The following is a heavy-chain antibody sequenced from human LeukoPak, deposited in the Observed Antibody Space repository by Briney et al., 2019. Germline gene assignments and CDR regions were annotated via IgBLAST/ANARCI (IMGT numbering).Heavy chain of an antibody. CDR1: GFTFSSYG. CDR3: AKDRPDYYDSSGYYLRGYFDP. D-gene: IGHD3-22*01. J-gene: IGHJ4*02. V-gene: IGHV3-23*01. Sequence: GGSLRLSCAASGFTFSSYGMSWVHQAPGKGLEWVSAIRGSGIRTYYADSVNGRFTISRDNSKNTLYLQMNSLRAEDTAVYYCAKDRPDYYDSSGYYLRGYFDPWGQGTLVTVSS. CDR2: IRGSGIRT.